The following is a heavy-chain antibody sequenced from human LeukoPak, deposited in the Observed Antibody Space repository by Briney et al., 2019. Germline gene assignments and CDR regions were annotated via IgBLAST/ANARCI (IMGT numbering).Heavy chain of an antibody. CDR1: GFTFSSYG. D-gene: IGHD1-26*01. CDR3: AKDVSGTPDAFDI. J-gene: IGHJ3*02. Sequence: GGSLRLSCAAPGFTFSSYGMHWVRQAPGKGLEWVAIIWYDGNNKYYADSVKGRFTISRDDSKNTLYLQMNSLRAEDTAVYYCAKDVSGTPDAFDIWGQGTMVTVSS. CDR2: IWYDGNNK. V-gene: IGHV3-30*02.